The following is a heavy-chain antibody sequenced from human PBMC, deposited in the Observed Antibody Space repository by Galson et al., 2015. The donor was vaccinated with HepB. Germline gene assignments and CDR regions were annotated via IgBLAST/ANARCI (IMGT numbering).Heavy chain of an antibody. CDR3: ARDLSTTVVRGVMGDGMDV. CDR2: IWYDGSNL. CDR1: GFSLSTYG. J-gene: IGHJ6*02. D-gene: IGHD3-10*01. V-gene: IGHV3-33*08. Sequence: SLRLSCAASGFSLSTYGMHWVRQAPGKGLGWVAIIWYDGSNLYYGDSVKGRFTISRDTSKNTLYLQMNSLRAEDTAIYYCARDLSTTVVRGVMGDGMDVWGQGTTVTVSS.